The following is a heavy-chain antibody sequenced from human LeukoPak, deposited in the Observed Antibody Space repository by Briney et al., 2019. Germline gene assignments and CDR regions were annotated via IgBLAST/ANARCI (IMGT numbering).Heavy chain of an antibody. V-gene: IGHV1-46*01. J-gene: IGHJ4*02. CDR1: GYTFTSYY. CDR3: ARTIVVPAAMGY. CDR2: INPSGGST. D-gene: IGHD2-2*01. Sequence: GASVKVSCKASGYTFTSYYMHWVRQAPGQGLEWMGIINPSGGSTSYAQKFQGRVTMTRDMSTSTVYMELSRLRSDDTAVYYCARTIVVPAAMGYWGQGTLVTVSS.